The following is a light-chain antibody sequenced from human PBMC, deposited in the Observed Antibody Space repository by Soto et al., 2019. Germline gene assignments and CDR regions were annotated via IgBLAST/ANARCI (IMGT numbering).Light chain of an antibody. Sequence: DVPMTQSPSSLSASVGDIVTSTCRASQSISIYLNWDQQKPGKAPKLLIYAASSLRGGVPSRFIGSGSVTDVTLTISSLQPEDFATYYCQQSYSTRSFGGGPKVEMK. CDR1: QSISIY. J-gene: IGKJ4*01. CDR2: AAS. CDR3: QQSYSTRS. V-gene: IGKV1-39*01.